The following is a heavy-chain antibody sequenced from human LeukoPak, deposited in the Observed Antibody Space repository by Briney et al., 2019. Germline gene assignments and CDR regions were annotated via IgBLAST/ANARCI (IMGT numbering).Heavy chain of an antibody. J-gene: IGHJ4*02. CDR1: GFTFSRYS. CDR3: VRDYENLTGSKTRFHY. CDR2: ISSSSSYI. V-gene: IGHV3-21*01. D-gene: IGHD3-9*01. Sequence: GGSLRLSCAASGFTFSRYSMNWVRQAPGKGLEWVSCISSSSSYIYYANSVKGRFTIFRDNAKNSLYLQMNSLRAEDTAVYYCVRDYENLTGSKTRFHYWGQGTLVTVSS.